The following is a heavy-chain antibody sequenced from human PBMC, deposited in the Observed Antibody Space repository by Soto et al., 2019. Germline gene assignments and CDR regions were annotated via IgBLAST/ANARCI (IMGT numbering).Heavy chain of an antibody. D-gene: IGHD2-15*01. V-gene: IGHV4-39*01. Sequence: QLQLQESGPGLVKPSETLSLTCTVSGGSISSSSYYWGWIRQPPGKGLEWIGSIYYSGSTYYNPSHKSRVTISVDTSKNQFSLKLSSVTPADTAVYYCATSGVGYMDVWGKGTTVTVPS. CDR2: IYYSGST. CDR3: ATSGVGYMDV. J-gene: IGHJ6*03. CDR1: GGSISSSSYY.